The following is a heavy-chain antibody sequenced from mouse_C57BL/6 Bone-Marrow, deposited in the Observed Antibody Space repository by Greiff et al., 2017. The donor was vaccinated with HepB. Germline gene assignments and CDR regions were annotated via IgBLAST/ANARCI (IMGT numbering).Heavy chain of an antibody. J-gene: IGHJ4*01. V-gene: IGHV2-5*01. D-gene: IGHD1-1*01. CDR2: IWRGGST. CDR3: AKNSVTTVVAQPYYYAMDY. Sequence: VKLKQSGPGLVQPSQSLSITCTVSGFSLTSYGVHWVRQSPGKGLEWLGVIWRGGSTDYNAAFMSRLSITKDNSKSQVFFKMNSLQADDTAIYYCAKNSVTTVVAQPYYYAMDYWGQGTSVTVSS. CDR1: GFSLTSYG.